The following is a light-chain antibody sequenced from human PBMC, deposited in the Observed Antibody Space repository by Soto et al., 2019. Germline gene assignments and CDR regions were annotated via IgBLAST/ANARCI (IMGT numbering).Light chain of an antibody. V-gene: IGKV3-15*01. CDR2: GAS. Sequence: EIVMTQSPATLSVSPGERATLSCRASQSVSSKLAWYQQKPGQGPRLLIYGASTRATGIPARFSGSGSGTEFPLTISSLRSEDFAVYYCQHYKTWLWTFGQGTKVEIK. CDR1: QSVSSK. J-gene: IGKJ1*01. CDR3: QHYKTWLWT.